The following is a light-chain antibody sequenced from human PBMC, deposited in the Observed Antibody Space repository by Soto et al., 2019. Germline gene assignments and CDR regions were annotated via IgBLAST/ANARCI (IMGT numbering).Light chain of an antibody. CDR1: QSTNLY. V-gene: IGKV1-39*01. CDR2: GAS. J-gene: IGKJ2*01. Sequence: IQMTQSPSSLFASVGDRVTVTCRASQSTNLYLNWYQQKPGKAPTLLIYGASRLQSGVPSRFSGRGSRTDFTLTISSLQPEDFATYYCKHNYRSPYTFGHGTKLEI. CDR3: KHNYRSPYT.